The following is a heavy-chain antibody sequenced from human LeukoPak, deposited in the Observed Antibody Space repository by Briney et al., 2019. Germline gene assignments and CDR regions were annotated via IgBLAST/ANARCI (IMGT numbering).Heavy chain of an antibody. J-gene: IGHJ4*02. D-gene: IGHD2-2*02. Sequence: PGGSLRLSCAASRVTFSTYGMHWVRQAPGKGLEWVSGISGSGNITYYTDSVKGRFTISRDNSKNTLDLQMNSLRAEDTAVYYCVKVRDPTYTFFFDYWGRGTLVTVSS. CDR3: VKVRDPTYTFFFDY. CDR1: RVTFSTYG. V-gene: IGHV3-23*01. CDR2: ISGSGNIT.